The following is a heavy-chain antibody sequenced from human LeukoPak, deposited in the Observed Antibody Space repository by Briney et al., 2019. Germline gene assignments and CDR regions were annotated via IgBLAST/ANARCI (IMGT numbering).Heavy chain of an antibody. Sequence: SETLSLTCAVYGGSFSGYYCSWIRQPPGKGLEWIGEINHSGSTNYNPSLKSRVTISVDTSKNQFSLKLSSVTAADTAVYYCARQVRAAAGDAGPVDYWGQGTLVTVSS. CDR1: GGSFSGYY. D-gene: IGHD6-13*01. J-gene: IGHJ4*02. CDR2: INHSGST. CDR3: ARQVRAAAGDAGPVDY. V-gene: IGHV4-34*01.